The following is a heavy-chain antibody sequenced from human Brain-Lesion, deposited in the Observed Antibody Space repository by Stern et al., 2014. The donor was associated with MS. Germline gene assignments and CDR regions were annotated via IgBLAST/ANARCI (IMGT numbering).Heavy chain of an antibody. CDR2: INGDGGRT. V-gene: IGHV3-74*01. CDR3: ARAHVDTWDWFDP. D-gene: IGHD5-18*01. CDR1: GFNFSTYW. Sequence: EVQLVESGGDLVQPGGSLRLSCTASGFNFSTYWMQWVRQAPGKGLAWVSRINGDGGRTSYADSVKGRFTMSRDNAKNTRYVQMNSLRVEDTAVYYCARAHVDTWDWFDPWGQGTLVTVSS. J-gene: IGHJ5*02.